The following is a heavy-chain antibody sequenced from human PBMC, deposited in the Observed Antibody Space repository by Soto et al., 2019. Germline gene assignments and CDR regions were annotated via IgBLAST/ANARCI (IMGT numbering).Heavy chain of an antibody. D-gene: IGHD6-19*01. J-gene: IGHJ3*02. CDR2: IYYTGST. V-gene: IGHV4-39*01. Sequence: SETLSLTCPVSGGSISSSSYYWGWIRQPPGKGLEWIGSIYYTGSTYSKQYLNSRLTLSVHTSKAQFSLKLSSVTAPYTAVYYCSSPPGIAVAGTGAFDIWGQGTMVTVSS. CDR3: SSPPGIAVAGTGAFDI. CDR1: GGSISSSSYY.